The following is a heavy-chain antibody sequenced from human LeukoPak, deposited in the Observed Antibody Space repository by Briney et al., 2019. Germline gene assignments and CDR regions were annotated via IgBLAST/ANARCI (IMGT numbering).Heavy chain of an antibody. Sequence: PSETLSLTCTVSGYSISSGYYWGWIRQPPGKGLEWIGSIYHSGSTYYNPSLKSRVTISVDTSKNQFSLKLSSVTAADTAVYYCARVTYSYGYFDYWGQGTLVTVSS. J-gene: IGHJ4*02. V-gene: IGHV4-38-2*02. CDR1: GYSISSGYY. D-gene: IGHD5-18*01. CDR3: ARVTYSYGYFDY. CDR2: IYHSGST.